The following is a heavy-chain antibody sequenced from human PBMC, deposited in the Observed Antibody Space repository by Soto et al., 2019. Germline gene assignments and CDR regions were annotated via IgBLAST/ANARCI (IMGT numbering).Heavy chain of an antibody. Sequence: GGSLRLSCAASEFTFTSYWMTWVRQAPGKGLEWVANIDQGGNKKYYVDSVKGRFIISRDNAKNSLYLQMYSLRAEDTAVYYCARENWVFDYWGQGXLVPVSS. CDR1: EFTFTSYW. CDR2: IDQGGNKK. CDR3: ARENWVFDY. V-gene: IGHV3-7*03. J-gene: IGHJ4*02. D-gene: IGHD7-27*01.